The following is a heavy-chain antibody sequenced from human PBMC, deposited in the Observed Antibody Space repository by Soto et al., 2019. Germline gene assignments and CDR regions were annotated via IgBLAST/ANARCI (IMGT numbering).Heavy chain of an antibody. V-gene: IGHV1-18*01. CDR3: ARVLGYNSSWWRHTAFDI. Sequence: GASVKVSCKTSGYTFTNYGISWARQAPGQGLEWMGWISAHTGNTNYAQKFQGRVTMTTDTSTSTAYMELRSLRSDDTAVYYCARVLGYNSSWWRHTAFDIWGQGTMVTVSS. J-gene: IGHJ3*02. D-gene: IGHD6-13*01. CDR1: GYTFTNYG. CDR2: ISAHTGNT.